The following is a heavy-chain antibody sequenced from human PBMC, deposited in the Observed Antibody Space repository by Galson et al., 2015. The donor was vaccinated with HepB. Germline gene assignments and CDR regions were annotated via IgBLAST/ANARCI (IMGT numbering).Heavy chain of an antibody. Sequence: SVKVSCKASGYTFTTYGINWVRQTPGQGLEWMGWSSSNTGDTNYAQKFQGRVTMTTDTSTRTAYMELRRLRSDDTAVYYCARATTYFAGGNPWGQGTLVTVSS. V-gene: IGHV1-18*01. CDR3: ARATTYFAGGNP. CDR2: SSSNTGDT. D-gene: IGHD3-9*01. CDR1: GYTFTTYG. J-gene: IGHJ5*02.